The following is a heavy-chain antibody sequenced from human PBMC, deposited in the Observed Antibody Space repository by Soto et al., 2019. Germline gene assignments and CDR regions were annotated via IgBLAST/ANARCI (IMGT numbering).Heavy chain of an antibody. CDR2: IIPIFGTA. CDR3: AREGYCGGDCYHNYYYYGMDV. D-gene: IGHD2-21*02. CDR1: GGTFSSYA. Sequence: ASVKVSCKASGGTFSSYAISWVRQAPGQGLEWMGGIIPIFGTANYAQKFQGRVTITADESTSTAYMELGSLRSEDTAVYYCAREGYCGGDCYHNYYYYGMDVWGQGTTVTVSS. J-gene: IGHJ6*02. V-gene: IGHV1-69*13.